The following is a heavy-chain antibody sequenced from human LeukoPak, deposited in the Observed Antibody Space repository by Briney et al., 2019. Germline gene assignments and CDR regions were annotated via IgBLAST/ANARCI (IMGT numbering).Heavy chain of an antibody. CDR1: GFTVGSNY. V-gene: IGHV3-66*02. J-gene: IGHJ4*02. CDR3: ARALYGSGSYFIA. D-gene: IGHD3-10*01. CDR2: LYSVGTT. Sequence: GGSLRLSXAASGFTVGSNYMSWVRQAPGKGVQWVSFLYSVGTTYYADSVKGRFTISRDDSKNTVYLQMNSLTTEDTAVYYCARALYGSGSYFIAWGQGTLVTVSS.